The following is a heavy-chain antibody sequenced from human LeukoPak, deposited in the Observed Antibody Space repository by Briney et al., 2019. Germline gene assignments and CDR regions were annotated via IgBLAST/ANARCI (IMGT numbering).Heavy chain of an antibody. Sequence: GGSLRLSCEASGFTFSSYWMSWVRQAPGKGLEWVAVIWYDGSNKYYADSVKGRFTISRDNSKNTLYLQMNSLRAEDTAVYYCARGVDIVAPDVWGQGTTVTVSS. CDR3: ARGVDIVAPDV. CDR1: GFTFSSYW. D-gene: IGHD5-12*01. V-gene: IGHV3-33*08. CDR2: IWYDGSNK. J-gene: IGHJ6*02.